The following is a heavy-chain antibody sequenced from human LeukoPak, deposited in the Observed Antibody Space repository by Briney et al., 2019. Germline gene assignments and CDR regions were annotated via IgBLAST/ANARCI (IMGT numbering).Heavy chain of an antibody. CDR1: GYTFTSYA. J-gene: IGHJ6*03. V-gene: IGHV7-4-1*02. Sequence: ASVKVSCKASGYTFTSYAMNWVRQAPGQGLEWMGWINTNTGNSTYAQGFTGRLVFSLDTSVSTAYLQISSLKDEDTAVYYCARAYDYYYDSSGYYYGPKYYYYMDVWGKGTTVTVSS. CDR3: ARAYDYYYDSSGYYYGPKYYYYMDV. D-gene: IGHD3-22*01. CDR2: INTNTGNS.